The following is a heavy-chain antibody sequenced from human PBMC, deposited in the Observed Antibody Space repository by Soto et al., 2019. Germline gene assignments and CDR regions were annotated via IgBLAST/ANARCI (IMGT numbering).Heavy chain of an antibody. CDR3: SRGSSSPGKYGMDV. V-gene: IGHV3-49*03. J-gene: IGHJ6*02. CDR2: IRGKPYGGTT. D-gene: IGHD6-13*01. CDR1: GFTFGDYA. Sequence: PGGSLRLSCTVSGFTFGDYAINWIRQAPGKGLEWVGLIRGKPYGGTTEYAASVKGRLTISRNDSKSIAYLQMNSLKTEDTAVYYCSRGSSSPGKYGMDVWGQGTTVTVSS.